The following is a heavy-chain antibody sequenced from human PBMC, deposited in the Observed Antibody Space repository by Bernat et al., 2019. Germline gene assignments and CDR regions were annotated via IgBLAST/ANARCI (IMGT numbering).Heavy chain of an antibody. Sequence: EVQLLESGGGLVQPGGSLRLSCAASGFSFSTFGMSWVRQAPGRGLEWVSDIGTTGGNTYYAESVRGRFTISRDNSKNMVFLQMDSLGGEDTAVYYCARLNSWVRFDYWGQGTLVTVSS. J-gene: IGHJ4*02. CDR1: GFSFSTFG. CDR2: IGTTGGNT. V-gene: IGHV3-23*01. CDR3: ARLNSWVRFDY. D-gene: IGHD3-16*01.